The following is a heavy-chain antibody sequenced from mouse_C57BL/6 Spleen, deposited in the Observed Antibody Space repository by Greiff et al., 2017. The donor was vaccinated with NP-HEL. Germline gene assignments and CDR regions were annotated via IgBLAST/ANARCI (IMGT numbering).Heavy chain of an antibody. CDR3: TGYSNFYYYAMDY. D-gene: IGHD2-5*01. Sequence: VQLKESGAELVRPGASVKLSCTASGFNIKDDYMHWVKQRPEQGLEWIGWIDPENGDTEYASKFQGKATITADTSSNTAYLQLSSLTSEDTAVYYCTGYSNFYYYAMDYWGQGTSVTVSS. J-gene: IGHJ4*01. V-gene: IGHV14-4*01. CDR1: GFNIKDDY. CDR2: IDPENGDT.